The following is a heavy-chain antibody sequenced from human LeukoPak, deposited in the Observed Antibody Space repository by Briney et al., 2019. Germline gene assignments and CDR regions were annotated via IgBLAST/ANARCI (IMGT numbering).Heavy chain of an antibody. J-gene: IGHJ4*02. CDR2: ISSSSSCI. CDR3: TCTREGTGFQFDS. Sequence: GGSLRLSCAASGFTFSSYSMNWVRQAPGKGLEWVSSISSSSSCIYYADSVKGRFTISRDNVKNSLYLQMNSLRVEDTAVYYCTCTREGTGFQFDSWGQGTLVTVSP. V-gene: IGHV3-21*04. D-gene: IGHD3/OR15-3a*01. CDR1: GFTFSSYS.